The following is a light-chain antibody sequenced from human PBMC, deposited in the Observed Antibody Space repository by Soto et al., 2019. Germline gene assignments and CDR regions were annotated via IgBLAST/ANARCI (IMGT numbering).Light chain of an antibody. CDR2: GAS. Sequence: IVLTQSPGTLSSSPGERATLSCRASRSVSANNLAWYQQRPGQAPRLLIYGASRRATGIPDRFTGSGSGTDFTLTINRVEPEDFAVYFCQQYAGSPRTFGQGTKVDIK. J-gene: IGKJ1*01. CDR3: QQYAGSPRT. V-gene: IGKV3-20*01. CDR1: RSVSANN.